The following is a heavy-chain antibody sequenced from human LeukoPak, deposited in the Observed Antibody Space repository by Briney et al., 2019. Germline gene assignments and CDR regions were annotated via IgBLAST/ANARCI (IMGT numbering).Heavy chain of an antibody. V-gene: IGHV3-48*03. CDR1: GFTFSSYE. D-gene: IGHD3-22*01. J-gene: IGHJ4*02. Sequence: PGGSLRLSCAASGFTFSSYEMNWVRQAPGKGLEWVSYISSSGSTIYYADSVKGRFTISRDNSKNTLYLQMNSLRAEDTAVYYCAKEDSSGYYYSYWGQGTLVTVSS. CDR2: ISSSGSTI. CDR3: AKEDSSGYYYSY.